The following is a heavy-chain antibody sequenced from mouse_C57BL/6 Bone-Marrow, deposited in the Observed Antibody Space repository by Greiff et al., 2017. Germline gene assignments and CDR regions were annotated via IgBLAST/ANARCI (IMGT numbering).Heavy chain of an antibody. CDR3: ARTNYYYGSSSYYFDY. J-gene: IGHJ2*01. Sequence: QVQLKESGPGLVQPSQSLSITCTVSGFSLTSYGVHWVRQSPGKGLEWLGVIWSGGSTDYNAAFISRLSISKDNSKSQVFFKMNSLQADDTAIYYCARTNYYYGSSSYYFDYWGQGTTLTVSS. V-gene: IGHV2-2*01. D-gene: IGHD1-1*01. CDR2: IWSGGST. CDR1: GFSLTSYG.